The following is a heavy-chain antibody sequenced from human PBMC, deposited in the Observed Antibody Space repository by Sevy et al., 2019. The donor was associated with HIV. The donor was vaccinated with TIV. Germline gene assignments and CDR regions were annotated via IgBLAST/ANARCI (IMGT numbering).Heavy chain of an antibody. Sequence: GGSLRFSCAVSGFTFSKYSMSWVRQPPGKGLEWVSTLSFGCGEINYADSVKGRFTISRDNSKSSVYLQMNNLRPEDTAVYYCAREGCTKPHDYWGQGTLVTVSS. V-gene: IGHV3-23*01. CDR3: AREGCTKPHDY. J-gene: IGHJ4*02. D-gene: IGHD2-8*01. CDR2: LSFGCGEI. CDR1: GFTFSKYS.